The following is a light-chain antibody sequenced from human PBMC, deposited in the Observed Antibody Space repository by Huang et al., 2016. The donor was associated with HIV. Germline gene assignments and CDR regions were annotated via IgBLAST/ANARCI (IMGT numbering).Light chain of an antibody. Sequence: EVVMMQSPASLSVSPGERATLSCRASQRVSSDLAWYQQKPGQAPRLLIYGASTRATGIPARFSGSWSGTEFTLTISGLQSEDSAIYYCQQYNKWPPKTFGQGTKVEIK. J-gene: IGKJ1*01. CDR2: GAS. V-gene: IGKV3-15*01. CDR3: QQYNKWPPKT. CDR1: QRVSSD.